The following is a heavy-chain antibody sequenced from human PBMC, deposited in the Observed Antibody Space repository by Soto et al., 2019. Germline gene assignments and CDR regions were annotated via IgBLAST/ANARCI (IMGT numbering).Heavy chain of an antibody. Sequence: QVQLVQSGAEVKKPGSSVKVSCKASGGTFSSYAISWVRQAPGQGLEWMGGIIPIFGTANYAQKFQGRVTFTADKYTSTADMELSSLRSEDTAVYYCARDGMDCSGWFYWGQGTLVTVSS. V-gene: IGHV1-69*06. D-gene: IGHD6-19*01. CDR2: IIPIFGTA. CDR1: GGTFSSYA. J-gene: IGHJ4*02. CDR3: ARDGMDCSGWFY.